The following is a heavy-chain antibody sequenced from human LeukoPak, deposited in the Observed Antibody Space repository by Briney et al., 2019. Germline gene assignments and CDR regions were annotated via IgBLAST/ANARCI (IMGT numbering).Heavy chain of an antibody. J-gene: IGHJ4*02. CDR3: AKVLIRQWFFDY. CDR2: ISGSGGRT. CDR1: GFTFSSYA. V-gene: IGHV3-23*01. D-gene: IGHD3-22*01. Sequence: GGSLRLSCAASGFTFSSYAMRWVRQAPGKGLEWVSAISGSGGRTYYADSVKGRFTISRDNSKNTLYLQMNSLRAEDTAVYYCAKVLIRQWFFDYWGQGTLVTVSS.